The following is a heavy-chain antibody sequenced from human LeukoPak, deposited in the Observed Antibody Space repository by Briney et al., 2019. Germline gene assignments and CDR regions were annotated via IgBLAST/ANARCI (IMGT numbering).Heavy chain of an antibody. V-gene: IGHV1-2*02. J-gene: IGHJ6*03. D-gene: IGHD3-10*01. CDR1: GYTFTSYG. Sequence: ASVKVSCKASGYTFTSYGISWVRQAPGQGLEWMGWINPNSGGTNYAQKFQGRVTMTRDTSISTAYMELSRLRSEDTAVYYCARALRKRMVRGPYYYYYYMDVWGKGTTVTVSS. CDR2: INPNSGGT. CDR3: ARALRKRMVRGPYYYYYYMDV.